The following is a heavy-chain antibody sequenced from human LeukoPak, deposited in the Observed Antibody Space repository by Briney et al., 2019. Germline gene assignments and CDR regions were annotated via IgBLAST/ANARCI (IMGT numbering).Heavy chain of an antibody. CDR2: INTNTGNP. Sequence: ASVKVSCKASGGTFSSYAISWVRQAPGQRLEWMGWINTNTGNPTYAQGFTGRLVSSLDTSVSTAYLQISSLKAEDTAVYYCARWTAGVVDYWGQGTLVTVSS. J-gene: IGHJ4*02. CDR3: ARWTAGVVDY. CDR1: GGTFSSYA. V-gene: IGHV7-4-1*02. D-gene: IGHD2-2*01.